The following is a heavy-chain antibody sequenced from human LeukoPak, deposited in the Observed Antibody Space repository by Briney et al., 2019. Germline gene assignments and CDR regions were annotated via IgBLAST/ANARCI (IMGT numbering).Heavy chain of an antibody. Sequence: GGSLRLSCAASGFTFSSYAMSWVRQAPGKGLEWVSAVSASDGRTYYADSVRGRFTISRDNFKNTLYVQMNSLRAEDTAVYYCACSGWYYYFDYWGQGTLVTVSS. D-gene: IGHD6-19*01. CDR2: VSASDGRT. CDR3: ACSGWYYYFDY. V-gene: IGHV3-23*01. J-gene: IGHJ4*02. CDR1: GFTFSSYA.